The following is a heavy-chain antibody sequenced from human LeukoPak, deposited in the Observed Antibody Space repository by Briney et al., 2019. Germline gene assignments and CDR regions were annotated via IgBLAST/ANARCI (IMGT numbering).Heavy chain of an antibody. CDR3: ASRSGGDYPYFDY. Sequence: GRSLRLSCAASDFTVSRNYMSWVRQAPGKGLEWVSVIYSGGSTKYADSVKGRFTISRDNSKNTLYLQMNSLRVEDTALYYCASRSGGDYPYFDYWGQGTLVTVSS. CDR2: IYSGGST. J-gene: IGHJ4*02. CDR1: DFTVSRNY. D-gene: IGHD4-17*01. V-gene: IGHV3-53*01.